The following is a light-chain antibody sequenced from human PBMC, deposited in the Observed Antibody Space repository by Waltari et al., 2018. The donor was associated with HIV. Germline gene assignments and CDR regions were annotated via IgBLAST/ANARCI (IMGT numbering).Light chain of an antibody. J-gene: IGLJ2*01. CDR3: QSYDSSLTAVI. Sequence: QSVLTQPPSVSGAPGQSVSISCTGTTSHLETPYDVHWYQQLPGAAPKLLVYGNNNRPSGVPARFSGSKSGTSASLAITGLQSEDEAFYYCQSYDSSLTAVIFGGGTKLTVL. V-gene: IGLV1-40*01. CDR2: GNN. CDR1: TSHLETPYD.